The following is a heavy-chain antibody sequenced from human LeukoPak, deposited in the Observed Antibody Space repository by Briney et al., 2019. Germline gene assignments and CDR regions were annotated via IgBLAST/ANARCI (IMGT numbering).Heavy chain of an antibody. CDR3: ARAQGPYSSSSDAFDI. J-gene: IGHJ3*02. Sequence: GGSLRLSCAASGFTFSSYEMNWVRQAPGKGLEWVSYISSSGSTIYYADSVKGRFTISRDNAKNSLYLQMNSLRAEDTAVYYCARAQGPYSSSSDAFDIWGQGTMVTVSS. CDR1: GFTFSSYE. V-gene: IGHV3-48*03. D-gene: IGHD6-6*01. CDR2: ISSSGSTI.